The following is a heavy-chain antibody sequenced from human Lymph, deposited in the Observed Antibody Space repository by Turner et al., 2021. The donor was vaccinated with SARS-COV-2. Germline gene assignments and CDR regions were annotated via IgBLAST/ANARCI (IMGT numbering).Heavy chain of an antibody. V-gene: IGHV3-21*01. J-gene: IGHJ4*02. Sequence: EVQLVESGGGPVTHGGSLRLPCAASGFTFSTYTMNWVRQAPGKGLVCVSSMSSSSSYIYYAGSVKGRFTISRDNAKNSLYLQMNSLRAEDTALYFWARDGTNLGWLHPEYYFDYWGQGTLVTVSS. CDR3: ARDGTNLGWLHPEYYFDY. CDR2: MSSSSSYI. CDR1: GFTFSTYT. D-gene: IGHD5-12*01.